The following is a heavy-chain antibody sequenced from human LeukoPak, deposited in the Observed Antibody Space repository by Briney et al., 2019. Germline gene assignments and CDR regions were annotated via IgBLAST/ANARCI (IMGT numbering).Heavy chain of an antibody. CDR2: IDYTGSA. CDR3: ARIPVAKTFDY. Sequence: PSETLSLTCTVSGGSVSSNSYYWSGVRQPPGKGLEWIGFIDYTGSANYNPSLKSRVTISLDTSKNQFSVKVMSVTAADTAVYYCARIPVAKTFDYWGQGTLVTVSS. J-gene: IGHJ4*02. CDR1: GGSVSSNSYY. D-gene: IGHD6-19*01. V-gene: IGHV4-61*01.